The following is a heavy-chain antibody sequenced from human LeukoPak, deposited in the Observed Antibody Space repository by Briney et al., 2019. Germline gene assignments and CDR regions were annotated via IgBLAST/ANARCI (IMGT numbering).Heavy chain of an antibody. V-gene: IGHV4-61*02. D-gene: IGHD3-22*01. CDR1: GGSISSGSYY. Sequence: PSETLSLTCTVSGGSISSGSYYWSWIRQPAGKGLERIGRIYTSGSTNYNPSLKSRVTISVDTSKNQFSLKLSSVTAADTAVYYCARDIGYYYDSSGYQGDAFDIWGQGTMVTVSS. CDR3: ARDIGYYYDSSGYQGDAFDI. J-gene: IGHJ3*02. CDR2: IYTSGST.